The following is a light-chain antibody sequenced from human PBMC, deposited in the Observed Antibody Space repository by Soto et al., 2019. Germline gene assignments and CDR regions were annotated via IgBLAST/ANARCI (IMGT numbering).Light chain of an antibody. V-gene: IGKV2D-29*01. Sequence: DLVMTQTPLSLSVTPGQPASISCKSSQSLLHTDGNTYLHWYLQKAGQAPQLLIYEVSNRFSGVPHRFSGSGSETDFTLKVSRVEAEDVGVYYCIPTKQVPLTFGGGTKVEIK. CDR3: IPTKQVPLT. CDR1: QSLLHTDGNTY. CDR2: EVS. J-gene: IGKJ4*01.